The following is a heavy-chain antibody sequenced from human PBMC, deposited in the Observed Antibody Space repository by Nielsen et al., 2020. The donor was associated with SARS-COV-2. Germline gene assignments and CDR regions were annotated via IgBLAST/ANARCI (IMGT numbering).Heavy chain of an antibody. CDR2: IYYTGST. CDR1: GASINDYY. D-gene: IGHD3-3*01. CDR3: ARNPTTYYDFWSGYSVYYYGMDV. Sequence: GSLRLSCTVSGASINDYYWSWIRQPPGKGLEWIGYIYYTGSTNHNPSLNSRVTISLDMSKNQFSLKLSSVTAADTGVYYCARNPTTYYDFWSGYSVYYYGMDVWGPGTTVTVSS. V-gene: IGHV4-59*01. J-gene: IGHJ6*02.